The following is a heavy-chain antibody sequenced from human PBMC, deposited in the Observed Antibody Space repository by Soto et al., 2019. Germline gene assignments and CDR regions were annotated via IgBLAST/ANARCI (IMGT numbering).Heavy chain of an antibody. CDR2: IYYSGST. CDR1: GYSMRIGGYY. Sequence: QVQLQESGPGLVKPSQTLSLTCSVSGYSMRIGGYYWSWIRQLPGKGLEWIGYIYYSGSTNYNPYVTSRVTIVVVTSKNQFSLRPSSVTAADTAEYYCARGKGSGRARDWFDTWGQGTRVTVSS. CDR3: ARGKGSGRARDWFDT. J-gene: IGHJ5*02. V-gene: IGHV4-31*03. D-gene: IGHD3-10*01.